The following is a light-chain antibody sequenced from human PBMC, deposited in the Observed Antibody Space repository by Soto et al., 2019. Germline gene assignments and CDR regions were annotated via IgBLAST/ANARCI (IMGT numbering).Light chain of an antibody. CDR2: SNN. J-gene: IGLJ3*02. V-gene: IGLV1-44*01. CDR3: AAWDDSLNGQGV. CDR1: SSNIGRNA. Sequence: QSVLTQPPSASGTPGQRVTISCSGSSSNIGRNAVSWYQHLPGTAPKLLIYSNNQRPSWVPDRFSGSKSGTSASLAISGLQSADEADYYCAAWDDSLNGQGVFGGGTKLTVL.